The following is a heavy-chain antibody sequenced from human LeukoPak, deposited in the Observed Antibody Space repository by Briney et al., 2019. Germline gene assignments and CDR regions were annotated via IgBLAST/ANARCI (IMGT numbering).Heavy chain of an antibody. CDR3: ARDPSPGDCYPTCLYYFDY. CDR2: ISYDGSNK. CDR1: GFTFSSYA. D-gene: IGHD2-21*02. V-gene: IGHV3-30*04. Sequence: GGSLRLSCAASGFTFSSYAMHWVRQAPGKGLEWVAVISYDGSNKYYADSVKGRFTISRDNSKNTLYLQMNSLRAEDTAVYYCARDPSPGDCYPTCLYYFDYWGQGTLVTVSS. J-gene: IGHJ4*02.